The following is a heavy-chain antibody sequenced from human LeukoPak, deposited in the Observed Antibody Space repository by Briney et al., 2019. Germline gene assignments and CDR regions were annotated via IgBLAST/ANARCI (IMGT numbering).Heavy chain of an antibody. V-gene: IGHV5-51*01. CDR3: ARYHSGSYSYFDY. CDR2: IYPGDSDT. J-gene: IGHJ4*02. D-gene: IGHD1-26*01. CDR1: GYSFTSYW. Sequence: GESLKISCKGSGYSFTSYWIGWVRQMPGKGLELMGIIYPGDSDTRYSPSFQGQVTISADKSISTAYLQWSSLKAADTAMYYCARYHSGSYSYFDYWGQGTLVTVSS.